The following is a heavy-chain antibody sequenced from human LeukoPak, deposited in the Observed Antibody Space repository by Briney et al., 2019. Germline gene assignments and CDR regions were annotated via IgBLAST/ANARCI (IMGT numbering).Heavy chain of an antibody. J-gene: IGHJ4*02. D-gene: IGHD1-26*01. CDR3: ARWGELLRGFDY. CDR2: INPNSGGT. CDR1: GYTFTSYY. V-gene: IGHV1-2*02. Sequence: RWASVKVPCKASGYTFTSYYMHWVRQAPGQGLEWMGWINPNSGGTNYAQKFQGRVTMTRDTSISTAYMELSRLRSDDTAVYYCARWGELLRGFDYWGQGTLVTVSS.